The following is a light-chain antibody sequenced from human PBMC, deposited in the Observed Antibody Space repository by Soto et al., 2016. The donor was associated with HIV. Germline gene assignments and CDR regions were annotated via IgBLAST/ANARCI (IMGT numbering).Light chain of an antibody. CDR2: ENN. CDR3: QVWDIKDYI. J-gene: IGLJ1*01. CDR1: NLWDKY. Sequence: SYELTQPLSVSVSPGQTASITCSGANLWDKYVYWYQQKPGQSPLLVIQENNRRPSGVPERFSGSNSWGTATLTITGTQAMDGGDYYCQVWDIKDYIFGPGTKVTVL. V-gene: IGLV3-1*01.